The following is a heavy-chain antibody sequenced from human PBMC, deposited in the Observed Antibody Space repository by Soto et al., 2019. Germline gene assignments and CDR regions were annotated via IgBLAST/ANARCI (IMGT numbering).Heavy chain of an antibody. Sequence: QVQLVQSGGEVKKPGASVTVSCKASGYTFINYHITWVRQAPGQGLEWMAWINTYNGMTDYAQRFQGRVTMTRDIATSTAYRELRNLGSDDTAVYFCAKSPRGEMATDWGQGTLVNVSS. J-gene: IGHJ4*02. D-gene: IGHD5-12*01. V-gene: IGHV1-18*01. CDR3: AKSPRGEMATD. CDR2: INTYNGMT. CDR1: GYTFINYH.